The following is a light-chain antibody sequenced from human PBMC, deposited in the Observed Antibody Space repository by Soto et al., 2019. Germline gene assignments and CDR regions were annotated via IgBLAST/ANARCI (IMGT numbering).Light chain of an antibody. Sequence: EIVLTQSPGTLSLSPGERATLSCRASQSVSSNYLAWYQQKPGQAPRLLIYVASSRATGIPDRFSGSGSGTEFTLTISRLEPEDFAVYYCQQYGSSSWTFGQGTKVDI. CDR3: QQYGSSSWT. CDR2: VAS. V-gene: IGKV3-20*01. CDR1: QSVSSNY. J-gene: IGKJ1*01.